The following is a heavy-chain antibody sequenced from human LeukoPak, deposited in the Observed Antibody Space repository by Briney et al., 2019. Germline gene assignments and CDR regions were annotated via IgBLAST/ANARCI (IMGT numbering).Heavy chain of an antibody. J-gene: IGHJ6*02. CDR2: ISGSGGST. V-gene: IGHV3-23*01. D-gene: IGHD3-3*01. CDR1: GFTFSSYA. CDR3: ARGAPTYDFWSGYYNPHYYGMDV. Sequence: GGSLRLSCAASGFTFSSYAMSWVRQAPGKGLEWVSAISGSGGSTYYADSVKGRFTISRDNSKNTLYLQMNSLRAEDTAVYYCARGAPTYDFWSGYYNPHYYGMDVWGQGTTVTVSS.